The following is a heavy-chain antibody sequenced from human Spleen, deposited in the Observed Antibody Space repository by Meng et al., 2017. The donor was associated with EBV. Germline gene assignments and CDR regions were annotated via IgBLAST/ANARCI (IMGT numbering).Heavy chain of an antibody. Sequence: QVLLVQAGSELKKPGASLKVSCTASGYTFTNYAINWVRQAPGQGLEWMGWIDTNTGHPTYAQGFTGQFVFSLDTSVNTAFLQISSLKAADSAVYYCVSTISAAGYWGQGTLVTVSS. V-gene: IGHV7-4-1*02. J-gene: IGHJ4*02. CDR2: IDTNTGHP. CDR1: GYTFTNYA. CDR3: VSTISAAGY. D-gene: IGHD6-13*01.